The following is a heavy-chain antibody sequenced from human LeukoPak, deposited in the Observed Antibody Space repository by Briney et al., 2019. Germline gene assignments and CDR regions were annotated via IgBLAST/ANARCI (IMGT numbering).Heavy chain of an antibody. Sequence: GRSLRLSCAASGFTFSSYAMHWVRQAPGKGLEWVAVISYDGSNKYYADSVKGRFTISRDNSKNTLYLQMNSLRAEDTAVYYCARDPQFFIAVAGSGITPYFDYWGQGTLVTVSS. CDR3: ARDPQFFIAVAGSGITPYFDY. D-gene: IGHD6-19*01. V-gene: IGHV3-30-3*01. CDR1: GFTFSSYA. CDR2: ISYDGSNK. J-gene: IGHJ4*02.